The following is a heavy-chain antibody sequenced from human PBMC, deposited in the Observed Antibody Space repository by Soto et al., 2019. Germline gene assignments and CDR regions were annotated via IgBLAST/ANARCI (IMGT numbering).Heavy chain of an antibody. CDR1: GFTFSSYE. V-gene: IGHV3-48*03. J-gene: IGHJ5*02. CDR3: ARDRGGYGVGWFDP. CDR2: ISSSGSTI. D-gene: IGHD5-18*01. Sequence: PGGSLRLSCAASGFTFSSYEMNWVGQAPGKGLEWVSYISSSGSTIYYADSVKGRFTISRDNAKNSLYLQMNSLRAEDTAVYYCARDRGGYGVGWFDPWGQGTLVTVSS.